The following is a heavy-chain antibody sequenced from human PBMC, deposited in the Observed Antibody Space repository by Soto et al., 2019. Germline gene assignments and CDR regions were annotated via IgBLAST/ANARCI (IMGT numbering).Heavy chain of an antibody. V-gene: IGHV1-69*06. D-gene: IGHD5-12*01. CDR1: GGTFSSYA. CDR2: IIPIFGTA. Sequence: SVKVSCKASGGTFSSYAISWVRQAPGQGLEWMGGIIPIFGTANYAQKFQGRVTITADKSTSTAYMELSSLRSEDTAVYYCARGGMEMATINSSYYYYGMDVWGQGTTVTVSS. J-gene: IGHJ6*02. CDR3: ARGGMEMATINSSYYYYGMDV.